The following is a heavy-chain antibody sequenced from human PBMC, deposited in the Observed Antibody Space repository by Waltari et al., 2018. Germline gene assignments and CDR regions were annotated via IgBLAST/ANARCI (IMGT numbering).Heavy chain of an antibody. CDR1: GFTFSSYG. V-gene: IGHV3-33*06. J-gene: IGHJ4*02. D-gene: IGHD2-15*01. CDR2: IWYDGSNK. Sequence: QVQLVESGGGVVQPGRSLRLSCAASGFTFSSYGMHWVRQAPGKGLEWVAVIWYDGSNKYYADSVKGRFTISRDNSKNTLYLQMNSLRAEDTAVYYCAKDIFGVVVAGNFDYWGQGTLVTVSS. CDR3: AKDIFGVVVAGNFDY.